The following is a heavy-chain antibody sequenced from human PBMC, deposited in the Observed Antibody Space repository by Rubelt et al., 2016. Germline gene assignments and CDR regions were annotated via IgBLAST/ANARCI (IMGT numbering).Heavy chain of an antibody. V-gene: IGHV3-66*01. CDR1: GFTFSSFS. J-gene: IGHJ3*01. CDR3: ISYV. CDR2: IYANGNT. Sequence: VQLVESGGGVVQPGRSLRLSCAASGFTFSSFSMNWVRQAPGQGLEWVSSIYANGNTHYADSMTARFTISRDNSKNTVILQMNSRRVDDTAVYYCISYVGGQGTMVTVSS.